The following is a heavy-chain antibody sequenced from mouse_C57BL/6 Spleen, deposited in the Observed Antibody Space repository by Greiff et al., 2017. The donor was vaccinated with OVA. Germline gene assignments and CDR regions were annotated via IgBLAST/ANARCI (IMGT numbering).Heavy chain of an antibody. Sequence: QVQLQQPGAELVKPGASVKLSCKASGYTFTSYWMQWVKQRPGQGLEWIGEIDPSDSYTNYNQKFKGKATLTVDTSSSTAYMELRSLTSEDSAVYFCALFAYWGQGTLVTVSA. J-gene: IGHJ3*01. CDR3: ALFAY. CDR1: GYTFTSYW. V-gene: IGHV1-50*01. CDR2: IDPSDSYT.